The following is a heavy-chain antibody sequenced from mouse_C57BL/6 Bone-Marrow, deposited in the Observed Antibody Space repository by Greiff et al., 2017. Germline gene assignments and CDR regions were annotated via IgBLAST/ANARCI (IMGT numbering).Heavy chain of an antibody. CDR2: IDPSDSYT. Sequence: QVQLQQPGAELVMPGASVKLSCKASGYTFTSYWMHWVKQRPGQGLEWIGEIDPSDSYTNYNQKFKGKSTLTVDKSSSTASMQLSSLTSEDSAVYYCATSYYYGYFDYWGQGTTLTVSS. CDR3: ATSYYYGYFDY. D-gene: IGHD1-1*01. V-gene: IGHV1-69*01. J-gene: IGHJ2*01. CDR1: GYTFTSYW.